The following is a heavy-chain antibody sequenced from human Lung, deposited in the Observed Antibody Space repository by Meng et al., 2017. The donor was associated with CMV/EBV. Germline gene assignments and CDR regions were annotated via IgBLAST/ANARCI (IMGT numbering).Heavy chain of an antibody. CDR2: INPSGGST. V-gene: IGHV1-46*01. D-gene: IGHD4-11*01. CDR1: GYTFTSYY. J-gene: IGHJ6*02. CDR3: ARDRLGVTTGMDV. Sequence: ASVXVSXKASGYTFTSYYMHWVRQAPGQGLEWMGIINPSGGSTSYAQKFQGRVTMTRDTSTSTVYMELSSLRSEDTAVYYCARDRLGVTTGMDVWGQGTTVTASS.